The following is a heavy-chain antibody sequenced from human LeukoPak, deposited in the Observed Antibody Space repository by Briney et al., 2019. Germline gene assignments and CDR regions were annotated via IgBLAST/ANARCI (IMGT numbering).Heavy chain of an antibody. CDR2: INSYSGNT. CDR3: ARIVVVPAAYGGIAARPADY. V-gene: IGHV1-18*01. J-gene: IGHJ4*02. Sequence: ASVKVSCNTSGYVLTGVTWVRQAPGQGLEWMGWINSYSGNTDYAQKFQGRVTLTRDTSTSTAYMELRSLRSDDTAVYYCARIVVVPAAYGGIAARPADYWGQGTLVTVSS. CDR1: GYVLTG. D-gene: IGHD2-2*01.